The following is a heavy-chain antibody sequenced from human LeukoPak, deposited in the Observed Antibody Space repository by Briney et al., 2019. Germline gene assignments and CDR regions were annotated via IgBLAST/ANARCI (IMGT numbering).Heavy chain of an antibody. D-gene: IGHD6-13*01. CDR3: ARAPPGSSSWFRSPMFDAFDI. Sequence: PSETLSLTCTVSGYSISSGYYWGWIRQPPGKGLEWIGSIYHSGSTYYNPSLKSRVTISVDTSKNQFSLKLSSVTAADTAVYYCARAPPGSSSWFRSPMFDAFDIWGQGTMVTVSS. CDR1: GYSISSGYY. J-gene: IGHJ3*02. V-gene: IGHV4-38-2*02. CDR2: IYHSGST.